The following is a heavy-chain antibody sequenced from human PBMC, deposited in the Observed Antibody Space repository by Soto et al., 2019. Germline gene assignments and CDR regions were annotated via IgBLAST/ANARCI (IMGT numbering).Heavy chain of an antibody. Sequence: GALRLSCAAFGFTVSGKKYVAWVRQAPGKGLEWVSALYDLDGTYYADSVKGRFTTSSDSSRTTVYLQMNSLRPDDTAVYSCATWHLQEHAYDVWGQGTMVTVSS. CDR1: GFTVSGKKY. CDR3: ATWHLQEHAYDV. V-gene: IGHV3-53*01. J-gene: IGHJ3*01. D-gene: IGHD1-1*01. CDR2: LYDLDGT.